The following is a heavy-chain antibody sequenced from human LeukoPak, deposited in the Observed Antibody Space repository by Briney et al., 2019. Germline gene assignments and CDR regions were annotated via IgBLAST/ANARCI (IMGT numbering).Heavy chain of an antibody. J-gene: IGHJ2*01. V-gene: IGHV4-4*02. CDR1: GGSISSSNW. CDR3: ARCITMIADDWYFDL. Sequence: PSETLSLTCAVSGGSISSSNWWSWVRQPPGKGLEWIGEIYHSGSTNYNPSLKSRVTISVDTSKNQFSLKLSSVTAADTAVYYCARCITMIADDWYFDLWGRGTLVTVSS. CDR2: IYHSGST. D-gene: IGHD3-22*01.